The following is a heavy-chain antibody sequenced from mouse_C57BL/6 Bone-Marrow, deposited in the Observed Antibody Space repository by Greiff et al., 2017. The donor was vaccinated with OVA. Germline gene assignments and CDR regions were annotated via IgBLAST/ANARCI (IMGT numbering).Heavy chain of an antibody. D-gene: IGHD1-1*01. J-gene: IGHJ1*03. CDR1: GYTFTSYW. CDR2: IHPNSGST. Sequence: VQLQQPGAELVKPGASVKLSCKASGYTFTSYWMHWVKQRPGQGLEWIGMIHPNSGSTNYNEKFKSKATLTVDKSSSTAYMQLSSLTSEDSAVYYCARRGYGSSWWYFDVWGTGTTVTVSS. V-gene: IGHV1-64*01. CDR3: ARRGYGSSWWYFDV.